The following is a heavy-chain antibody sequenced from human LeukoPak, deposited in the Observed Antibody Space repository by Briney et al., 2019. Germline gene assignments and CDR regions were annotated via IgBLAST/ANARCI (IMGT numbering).Heavy chain of an antibody. CDR2: INPNSGGT. J-gene: IGHJ5*02. CDR1: GYTFTGYY. V-gene: IGHV1-2*02. Sequence: ASVKVSCEASGYTFTGYYMHWVRQAPGQGLEWMGWINPNSGGTNYAQKFQGRVTMTRDTSISTAYMELSRLRSDDTAVYYCARAPPYYYGSGSYYPLFDPWGQGTLVTVSS. CDR3: ARAPPYYYGSGSYYPLFDP. D-gene: IGHD3-10*01.